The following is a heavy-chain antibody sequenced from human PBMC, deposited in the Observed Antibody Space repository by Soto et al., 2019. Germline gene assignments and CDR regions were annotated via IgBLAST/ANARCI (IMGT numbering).Heavy chain of an antibody. D-gene: IGHD2-2*01. Sequence: GASVKVSCKASGYTFTSYDINWVRQATGQGLEWMGWMNPNSGNTGYAQKFQGRVTMTRNTSISTAYMELSSLRSEDTAVYYCARAKDIVVVPAAMSVWGQSTLVTVSS. V-gene: IGHV1-8*01. CDR2: MNPNSGNT. CDR3: ARAKDIVVVPAAMSV. CDR1: GYTFTSYD. J-gene: IGHJ1*01.